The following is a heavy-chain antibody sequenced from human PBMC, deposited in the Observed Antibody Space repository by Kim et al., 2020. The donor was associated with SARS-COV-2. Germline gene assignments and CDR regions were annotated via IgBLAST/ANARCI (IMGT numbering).Heavy chain of an antibody. J-gene: IGHJ4*02. Sequence: GTNYARKFQGRVTMTRDTSLTTAYMELSSLRSDDTAMYYCARGQLAPFDYWGQGTLVTVSS. CDR2: GT. D-gene: IGHD6-6*01. V-gene: IGHV1-2*02. CDR3: ARGQLAPFDY.